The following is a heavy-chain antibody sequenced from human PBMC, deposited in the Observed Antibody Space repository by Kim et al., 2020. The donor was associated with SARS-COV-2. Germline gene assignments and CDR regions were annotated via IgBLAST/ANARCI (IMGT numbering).Heavy chain of an antibody. CDR3: ARELGSCGGDCYVEDY. Sequence: ASLKVSCKASGYTFTSYAMNWVRQAPGQGLEWMGWINTNTGNPTYAQGFTGRFVFSLDTSVSTAYLQICSLKAEDTAVYYCARELGSCGGDCYVEDYWGQGTLVTVSS. CDR2: INTNTGNP. CDR1: GYTFTSYA. D-gene: IGHD2-21*02. V-gene: IGHV7-4-1*01. J-gene: IGHJ4*02.